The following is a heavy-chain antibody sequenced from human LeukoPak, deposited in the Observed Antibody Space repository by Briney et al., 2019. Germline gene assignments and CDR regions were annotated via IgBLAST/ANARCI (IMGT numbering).Heavy chain of an antibody. J-gene: IGHJ4*02. V-gene: IGHV1-2*06. CDR3: ARDYYDSSGYYNY. D-gene: IGHD3-22*01. Sequence: ALVKVSCKASGYTFTGYYMHWVRQAPGQGLEWMGRINPNSGGTNYAQKFQGRVTMTRDTSISTAYMELSRLRSDDTAVYYCARDYYDSSGYYNYWGQGTLVTVSS. CDR1: GYTFTGYY. CDR2: INPNSGGT.